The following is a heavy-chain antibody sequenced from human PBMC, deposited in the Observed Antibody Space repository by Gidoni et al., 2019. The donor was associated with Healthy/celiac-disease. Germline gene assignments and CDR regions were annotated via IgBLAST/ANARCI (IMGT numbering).Heavy chain of an antibody. J-gene: IGHJ4*02. CDR3: ARDREENIVVVVAAEGFDY. CDR2: ISSSSSYI. V-gene: IGHV3-21*01. Sequence: EVQLVESGGGLVKPGGSLRLSCAASGFTFRSYSMNWVRQAPGKGLEWVSSISSSSSYIYYADSVKGRFTISRDNAKNSLYLKMNSLRAEDTAVYYCARDREENIVVVVAAEGFDYWGQGTLVTVSS. D-gene: IGHD2-15*01. CDR1: GFTFRSYS.